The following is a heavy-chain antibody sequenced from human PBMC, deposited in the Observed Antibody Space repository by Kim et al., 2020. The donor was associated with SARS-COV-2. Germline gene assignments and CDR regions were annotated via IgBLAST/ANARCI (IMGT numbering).Heavy chain of an antibody. J-gene: IGHJ4*02. V-gene: IGHV3-74*01. Sequence: AESGKGRFTIARDNAKNTLYLQMNNLRLEDTAVYYCAGGPDTRGWSDFDVWGQGTLVTVSS. D-gene: IGHD6-19*01. CDR3: AGGPDTRGWSDFDV.